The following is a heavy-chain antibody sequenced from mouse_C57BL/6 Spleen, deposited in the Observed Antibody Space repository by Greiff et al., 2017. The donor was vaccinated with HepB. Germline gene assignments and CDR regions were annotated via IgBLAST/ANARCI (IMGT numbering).Heavy chain of an antibody. D-gene: IGHD2-2*01. CDR2: ISSGSSTI. CDR3: ARYYGCLWAMDY. Sequence: EVMLVESGGGLVKPGGSLKLSCAASGFTFSDYGMHWVRQAPEKGLEWVAYISSGSSTIYYADTVKGRFTISRDNAKNTLFLQMTSLRSEDTAVYYCARYYGCLWAMDYWGKGTSVTVSS. CDR1: GFTFSDYG. V-gene: IGHV5-17*01. J-gene: IGHJ4*01.